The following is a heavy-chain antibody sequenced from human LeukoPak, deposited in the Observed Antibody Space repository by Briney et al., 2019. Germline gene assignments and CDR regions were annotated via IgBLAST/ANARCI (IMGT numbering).Heavy chain of an antibody. V-gene: IGHV4-61*02. CDR2: IYTSGST. Sequence: SETLSLTCTASGGSISSGSYYWSWIRQPAGKGLEWIGRIYTSGSTNYNPSLKSRVTISVDTSKNQFSLKLSSVTAADTAVYYCARSSTMMDYPWSYWGQGTLVTVSS. CDR3: ARSSTMMDYPWSY. D-gene: IGHD3-22*01. J-gene: IGHJ4*02. CDR1: GGSISSGSYY.